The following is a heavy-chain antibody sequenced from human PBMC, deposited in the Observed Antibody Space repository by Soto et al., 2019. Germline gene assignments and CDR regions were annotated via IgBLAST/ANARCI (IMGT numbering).Heavy chain of an antibody. V-gene: IGHV3-48*02. J-gene: IGHJ4*02. CDR1: GFSFSRYS. CDR3: VGAGDSSY. Sequence: EVQLVESGGGLVQPGGSLRLSCAASGFSFSRYSMNWVRQAPGKGLEWVSYIGNSTNTMYYADSVKGRFTISRDNAKNSLYLQMTTLRDDDTAVYYCVGAGDSSYWGQGTLVTVSS. D-gene: IGHD2-21*02. CDR2: IGNSTNTM.